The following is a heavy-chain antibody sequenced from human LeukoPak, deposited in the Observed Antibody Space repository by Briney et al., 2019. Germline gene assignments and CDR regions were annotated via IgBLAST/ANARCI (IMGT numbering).Heavy chain of an antibody. CDR3: ARDYLEYGDYGHGT. CDR2: ISAYNGNT. J-gene: IGHJ5*02. CDR1: GYTFTSYD. V-gene: IGHV1-18*01. Sequence: ASVKVSCKASGYTFTSYDINWVRQATGQGLEWMGWISAYNGNTNYAQKFQGRVTITADKSTSTAYMELSSLRSEDTAVYYCARDYLEYGDYGHGTWGQGTLVTVSS. D-gene: IGHD4-17*01.